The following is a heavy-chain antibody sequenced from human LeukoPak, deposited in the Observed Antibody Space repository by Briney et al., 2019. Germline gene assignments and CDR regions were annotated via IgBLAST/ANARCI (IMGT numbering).Heavy chain of an antibody. D-gene: IGHD2-15*01. V-gene: IGHV3-7*01. Sequence: GGSLRLSCSASGFTFSTYWMSWVRQAPGKGLEWVANIKQDGSEKYFVGSVKGRFTISRDNAKNSLYLQMNSLRAEDTAVYYCTRTIAATPGDFWGQGTLVTVSS. CDR3: TRTIAATPGDF. J-gene: IGHJ4*02. CDR1: GFTFSTYW. CDR2: IKQDGSEK.